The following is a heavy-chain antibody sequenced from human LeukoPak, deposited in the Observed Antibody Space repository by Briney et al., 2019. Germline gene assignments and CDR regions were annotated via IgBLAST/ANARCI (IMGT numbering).Heavy chain of an antibody. D-gene: IGHD3-9*01. Sequence: PGGSLRLSCAASGFTFSSYEMNWVRQAPGKGLEWVAHISSGGNVEYYLDSVRGRFTMSRDNAKSLLFLQMNSLRAEDTAVYYCARDTLNGPFVISLDYWGQGALVTVSS. CDR3: ARDTLNGPFVISLDY. CDR1: GFTFSSYE. J-gene: IGHJ4*02. V-gene: IGHV3-48*03. CDR2: ISSGGNVE.